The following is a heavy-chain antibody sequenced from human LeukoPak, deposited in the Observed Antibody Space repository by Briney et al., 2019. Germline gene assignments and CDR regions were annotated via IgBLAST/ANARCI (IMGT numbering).Heavy chain of an antibody. CDR2: IYHSGST. D-gene: IGHD6-13*01. V-gene: IGHV4-30-2*01. Sequence: SQTLSLTCAVSGGSISSGGYSWSWIRQPPGKGLERIGYIYHSGSTYYNPSLKSRVTISVDRSKNQFSLKLSSVTAADTAVYYCARTIAAAGQFDYWGQGTLVTVSS. J-gene: IGHJ4*02. CDR3: ARTIAAAGQFDY. CDR1: GGSISSGGYS.